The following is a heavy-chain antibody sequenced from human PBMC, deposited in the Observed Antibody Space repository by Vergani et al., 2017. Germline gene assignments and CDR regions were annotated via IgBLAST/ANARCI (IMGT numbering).Heavy chain of an antibody. V-gene: IGHV3-9*01. Sequence: EVQLVESGGGLVQPGRSLRLSCAASGFTFDDYAMHWVRQAPGKGLEWVSGISWNSGSIGYADSVKGRFTISRDNAKNSLYLQMNSLRAEDTAVYFCGKDHSESYTTYYSFWSGPEFDSRAQGTLVTVAA. J-gene: IGHJ4*02. CDR2: ISWNSGSI. D-gene: IGHD3-3*01. CDR3: GKDHSESYTTYYSFWSGPEFDS. CDR1: GFTFDDYA.